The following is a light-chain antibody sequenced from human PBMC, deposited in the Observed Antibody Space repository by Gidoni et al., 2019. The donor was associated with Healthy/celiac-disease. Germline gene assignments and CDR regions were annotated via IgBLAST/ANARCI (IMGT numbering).Light chain of an antibody. CDR3: QQYNNWPPRET. CDR1: QSVSSN. Sequence: EIVMTQSPATLSVSPGERATLSCRASQSVSSNLAWYQQKPGQAPRLLIYGASTRATGIPARFSGSGSGTEFTLTISSLQSEDFAVYYCQQYNNWPPRETFGQGTKVETK. V-gene: IGKV3-15*01. CDR2: GAS. J-gene: IGKJ1*01.